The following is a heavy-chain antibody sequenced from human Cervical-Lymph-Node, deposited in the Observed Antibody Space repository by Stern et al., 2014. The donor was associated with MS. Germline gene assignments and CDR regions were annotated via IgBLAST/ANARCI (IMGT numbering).Heavy chain of an antibody. Sequence: QVQLVQSGGGVVQPGRSLRLSCAASGFTFSSYGMHWVRQAPGKGLEWVAVISYDGSNKYYAASVKGRFTISRDNSKNTLYLQMNSLRAEDTAVYYCAKELTAMVTHYYYGMDVWGQGTTVTVSS. D-gene: IGHD5-18*01. CDR2: ISYDGSNK. J-gene: IGHJ6*02. V-gene: IGHV3-30*18. CDR1: GFTFSSYG. CDR3: AKELTAMVTHYYYGMDV.